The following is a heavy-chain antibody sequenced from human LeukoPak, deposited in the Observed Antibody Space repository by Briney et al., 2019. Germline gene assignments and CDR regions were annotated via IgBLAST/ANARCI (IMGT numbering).Heavy chain of an antibody. Sequence: SETLSLTCAVYGGSFSGYYWSWIRQPPGKGLEWIGEINHSGSTNYNPSLKSRVTISVDTSKNQFSLKVSSVTAADTAVYYCARGGTYDFWSGTPTYYFDYWGQGTLVTVSS. D-gene: IGHD3-3*01. CDR3: ARGGTYDFWSGTPTYYFDY. J-gene: IGHJ4*02. CDR1: GGSFSGYY. CDR2: INHSGST. V-gene: IGHV4-34*01.